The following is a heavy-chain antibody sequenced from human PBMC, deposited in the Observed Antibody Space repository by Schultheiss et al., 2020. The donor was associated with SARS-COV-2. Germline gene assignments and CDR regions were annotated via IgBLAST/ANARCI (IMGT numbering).Heavy chain of an antibody. J-gene: IGHJ3*02. CDR1: GSSISTSSYY. CDR2: INHSGST. V-gene: IGHV4-39*07. CDR3: ARAQRRIVLMVYVIGAFDI. Sequence: SQTLSLTCTVSGSSISTSSYYWGWIRQPPGKGLEWIGEINHSGSTNYNPSLKSRVTISEDTSKNQFSLKLSSVTAADTAVYYCARAQRRIVLMVYVIGAFDIWGQGTMVTVSS. D-gene: IGHD2-8*01.